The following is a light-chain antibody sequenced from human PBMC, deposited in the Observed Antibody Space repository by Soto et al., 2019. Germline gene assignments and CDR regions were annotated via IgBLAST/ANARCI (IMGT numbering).Light chain of an antibody. Sequence: QSVLTQPAAVSGSPGQSIAISCTGTSSDVGTYNSVSWYQQYPGKAPKLMIHDVSNRPSGVSDRFSGSKSGNTASLTISWLQSEDEADYYCSSYTSSRSYVFGSGTKVTVL. CDR3: SSYTSSRSYV. V-gene: IGLV2-14*01. J-gene: IGLJ1*01. CDR1: SSDVGTYNS. CDR2: DVS.